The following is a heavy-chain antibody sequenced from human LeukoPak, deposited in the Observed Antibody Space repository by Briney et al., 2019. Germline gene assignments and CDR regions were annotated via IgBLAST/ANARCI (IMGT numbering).Heavy chain of an antibody. CDR1: GGSISSGGYY. D-gene: IGHD3-22*01. Sequence: SETLSLTCTVSGGSISSGGYYWSWIRQHPGKGLEWIGYIYYSGSTYYNPSLKSRVTISVDTSKNQFSLKLSSVTAADTAVYYCARGLNYYDSSGYRDWGQGTLVTVSS. CDR3: ARGLNYYDSSGYRD. J-gene: IGHJ4*02. V-gene: IGHV4-31*03. CDR2: IYYSGST.